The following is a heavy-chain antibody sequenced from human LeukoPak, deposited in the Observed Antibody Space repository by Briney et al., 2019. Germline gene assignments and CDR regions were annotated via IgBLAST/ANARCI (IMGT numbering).Heavy chain of an antibody. CDR3: ARDLYRFSSSSGPIDL. CDR2: IWYDGSQK. V-gene: IGHV3-33*01. J-gene: IGHJ5*02. CDR1: GFTFSNYG. Sequence: GGSLTLSCAASGFTFSNYGMHWVRQAPGKGLEWVAAIWYDGSQKYYADSVKGRFTISRDNSRDTLYVLMNSLRAEDTAVYFCARDLYRFSSSSGPIDLGGQGTLVTVSS. D-gene: IGHD6-6*01.